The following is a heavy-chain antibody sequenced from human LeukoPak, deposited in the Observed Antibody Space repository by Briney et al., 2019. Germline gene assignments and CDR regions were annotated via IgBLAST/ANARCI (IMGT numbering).Heavy chain of an antibody. CDR1: GFTVSSNY. V-gene: IGHV3-53*01. CDR3: ASGSGSYRTPYYYMDV. Sequence: GGSLRLSCVASGFTVSSNYMSWVRQAPGKGLEWGSVIYSGGSTYYADSVKGRFTISRDNSKNTLYLQMNSLRAEDTAVYYCASGSGSYRTPYYYMDVWGTGTTVTVSS. D-gene: IGHD3-10*01. J-gene: IGHJ6*03. CDR2: IYSGGST.